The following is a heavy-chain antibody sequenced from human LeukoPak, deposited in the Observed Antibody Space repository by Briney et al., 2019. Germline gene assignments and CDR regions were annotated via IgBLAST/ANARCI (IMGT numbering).Heavy chain of an antibody. J-gene: IGHJ4*02. CDR1: GGSISSSSYY. V-gene: IGHV4-39*07. D-gene: IGHD2-21*02. CDR3: ARGPPSGCGGDCYPLYYFDY. CDR2: IYYSGST. Sequence: PSETLSLTCTVSGGSISSSSYYWGWIRQPPGKGLEWIGSIYYSGSTYYNPSLKSRVTISVDTSKNQFSLKLSSVTAADTAVYYCARGPPSGCGGDCYPLYYFDYWGQGTLVTVSS.